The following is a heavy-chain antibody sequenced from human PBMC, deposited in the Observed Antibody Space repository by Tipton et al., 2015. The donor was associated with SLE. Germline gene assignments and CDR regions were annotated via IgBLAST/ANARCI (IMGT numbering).Heavy chain of an antibody. Sequence: TLSLTCTVSGGSISSSSYYWGWIRQPPGKGLEWIGSIYYSGSTYYNPSLKSRVTISVDTSKNQFSLKLSSVTAADTAVYYCARALNWNYPFEYWGPGTVVTVSS. V-gene: IGHV4-39*07. J-gene: IGHJ4*02. CDR2: IYYSGST. CDR1: GGSISSSSYY. CDR3: ARALNWNYPFEY. D-gene: IGHD1-7*01.